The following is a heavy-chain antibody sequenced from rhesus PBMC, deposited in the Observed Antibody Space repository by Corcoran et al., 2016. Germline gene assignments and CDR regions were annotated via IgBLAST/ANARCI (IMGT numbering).Heavy chain of an antibody. J-gene: IGHJ4*01. CDR3: ARDKAAARNFDY. Sequence: QVQLQESGPGVVKPSETLSLTCAVSGGSISDSYRWSWIRQPPGKGLEWIGYIYGSSTSTNYNPPLKSRVTISKDTSKNQFSLKLSSVTAADTAVYYCARDKAAARNFDYWGQGVLVTVSS. D-gene: IGHD6-43*01. CDR2: IYGSSTST. V-gene: IGHV4S10*01. CDR1: GGSISDSYR.